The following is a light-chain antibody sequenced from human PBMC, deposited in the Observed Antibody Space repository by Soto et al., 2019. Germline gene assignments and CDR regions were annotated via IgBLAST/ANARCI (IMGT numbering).Light chain of an antibody. V-gene: IGLV2-14*01. Sequence: QSVLTQPASVSGSPGQSITISCSGTSSDIGAYDHVAWFQQFPGKTPKLVIYSVSNRPSGVSYRFSGSKSGNTASLTISGLQADGEADYYCISYTVSRSYVFGPGTKVTLL. J-gene: IGLJ1*01. CDR2: SVS. CDR1: SSDIGAYDH. CDR3: ISYTVSRSYV.